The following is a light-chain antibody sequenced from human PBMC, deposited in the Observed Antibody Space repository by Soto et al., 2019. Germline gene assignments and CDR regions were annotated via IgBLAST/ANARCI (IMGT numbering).Light chain of an antibody. J-gene: IGLJ2*01. Sequence: QSVLTQPPSASGTPGQRVSISCSGSSSNIGTNTVNWYQQLPGTAPKVLIHSNNQRPSGGPDRFSGSKSGTSASLAISGLQSEDEPDYYCAAWDDSLNGLVFGGGTKLTVL. CDR2: SNN. V-gene: IGLV1-44*01. CDR1: SSNIGTNT. CDR3: AAWDDSLNGLV.